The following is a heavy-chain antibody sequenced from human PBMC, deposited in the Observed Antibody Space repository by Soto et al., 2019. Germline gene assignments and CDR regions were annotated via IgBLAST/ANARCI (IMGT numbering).Heavy chain of an antibody. D-gene: IGHD6-19*01. CDR1: GGSVSSGSYY. CDR2: IYYSGST. V-gene: IGHV4-61*01. Sequence: SETLSLTCTVSGGSVSSGSYYWSWIRQPPGKGLEWIGYIYYSGSTNYNPSLKSRVTISVDTSKNQFSLKLSSVTAADTAVYYCARGYSSDVIYYGMDVWGQGTTVTVSS. CDR3: ARGYSSDVIYYGMDV. J-gene: IGHJ6*02.